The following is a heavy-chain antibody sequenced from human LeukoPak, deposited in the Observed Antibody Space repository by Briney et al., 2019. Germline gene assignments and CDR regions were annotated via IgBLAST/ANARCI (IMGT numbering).Heavy chain of an antibody. CDR3: ARDIILWDP. Sequence: GGSLRLSCAASGFTFSNHNMNWVRQTPGKGLEWVSSITRDSIYTFYADSVKGRFTISRDNAKNSLSLQMNSLRAEDTAVYYCARDIILWDPWGQGTLVTVSS. V-gene: IGHV3-21*01. D-gene: IGHD3-10*01. CDR2: ITRDSIYT. J-gene: IGHJ5*02. CDR1: GFTFSNHN.